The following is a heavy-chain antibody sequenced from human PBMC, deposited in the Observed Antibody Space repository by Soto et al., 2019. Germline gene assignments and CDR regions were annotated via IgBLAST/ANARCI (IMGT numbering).Heavy chain of an antibody. Sequence: SGGSLRLSCAASGFTFSSYSMNWVRQAPGKGLEWVSSISSSSSYIYYADSVKGRFTISRDNAKNSLYLQMNSLRAEDTAVYYCARGRYSSSWYNWFDPWGQGTLVTVSS. J-gene: IGHJ5*02. D-gene: IGHD6-6*01. CDR3: ARGRYSSSWYNWFDP. CDR1: GFTFSSYS. CDR2: ISSSSSYI. V-gene: IGHV3-21*01.